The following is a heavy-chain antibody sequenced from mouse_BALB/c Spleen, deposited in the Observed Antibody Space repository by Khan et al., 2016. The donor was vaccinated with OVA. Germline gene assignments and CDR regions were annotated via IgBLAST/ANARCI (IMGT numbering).Heavy chain of an antibody. CDR1: GYTFTSYW. J-gene: IGHJ4*01. V-gene: IGHV1S41*01. Sequence: DLVEPGASVKLSCKASGYTFTSYWINWIKERPGQGLEWIGQIGPGSGSAYYNELFKGKATLTVDTSSSSVYIQLSSLSSEDSAVYYCARSNYYGRGLYAMDYWGQGPSVTVSS. D-gene: IGHD1-1*01. CDR2: IGPGSGSA. CDR3: ARSNYYGRGLYAMDY.